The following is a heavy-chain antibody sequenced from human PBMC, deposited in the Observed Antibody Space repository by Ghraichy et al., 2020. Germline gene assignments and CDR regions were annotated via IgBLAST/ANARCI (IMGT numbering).Heavy chain of an antibody. Sequence: SETLSLTCTVSGGSISSYYWSWIRQPAGKGLEWIGRIYTSGSTNYNPSLKSRVTMSVDTSKNQFSLKLSSVTAADTAVYYCAREQPDCGGDCRKFDPWGQGTLVTVSS. D-gene: IGHD2-21*02. V-gene: IGHV4-4*07. CDR1: GGSISSYY. CDR3: AREQPDCGGDCRKFDP. CDR2: IYTSGST. J-gene: IGHJ5*02.